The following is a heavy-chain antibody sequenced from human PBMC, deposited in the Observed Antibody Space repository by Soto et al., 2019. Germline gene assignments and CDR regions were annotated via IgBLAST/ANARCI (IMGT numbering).Heavy chain of an antibody. D-gene: IGHD3-3*01. J-gene: IGHJ4*02. CDR3: AHRVLRTVFGLVTTTAIYFDF. CDR1: GFSLTTSGVG. V-gene: IGHV2-5*02. Sequence: QITLNESGPTPVKPRQTLTLTCTFSGFSLTTSGVGVGWIRQSPGKAPEWLALIYWDDDKRYSPSLKSRLTIPKDTSKNQVVLPMADLDPADTATYYCAHRVLRTVFGLVTTTAIYFDFWGQGTPVAVSS. CDR2: IYWDDDK.